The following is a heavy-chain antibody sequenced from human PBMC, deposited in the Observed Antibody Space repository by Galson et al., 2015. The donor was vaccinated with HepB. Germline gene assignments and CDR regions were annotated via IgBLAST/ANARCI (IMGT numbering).Heavy chain of an antibody. CDR3: AKDQDYGSGMDV. J-gene: IGHJ6*02. D-gene: IGHD3-10*01. Sequence: SLRLSCAASGFTFSSYAMSWVRQAPGKGLGWVSAISGSGGSTYYADSVKGRFTISRDNSKNTLYLQMNSLRAEDTAVYYCAKDQDYGSGMDVWGQGTTVTVSS. V-gene: IGHV3-23*01. CDR2: ISGSGGST. CDR1: GFTFSSYA.